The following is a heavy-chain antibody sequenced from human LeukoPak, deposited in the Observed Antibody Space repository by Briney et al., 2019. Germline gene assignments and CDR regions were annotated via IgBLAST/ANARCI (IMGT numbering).Heavy chain of an antibody. CDR1: GFTFSDYN. D-gene: IGHD2-21*01. CDR2: MSPDGNKK. V-gene: IGHV3-30-3*01. CDR3: AREGESLHFFDY. J-gene: IGHJ4*02. Sequence: GRSLRLSCAASGFTFSDYNMHWVRQAPGKGLDWVALMSPDGNKKYYADSVKGRFTISRDNSKNTVDLQLNSLRAEDTAVYCCAREGESLHFFDYWGQGTLVTVSS.